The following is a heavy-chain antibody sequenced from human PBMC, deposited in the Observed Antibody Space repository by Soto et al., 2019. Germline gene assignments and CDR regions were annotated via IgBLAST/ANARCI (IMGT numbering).Heavy chain of an antibody. CDR2: IYHSGST. CDR1: GGSISSSNW. Sequence: SETLSLTCAVSGGSISSSNWWSWVRQPPGKGLEWIGEIYHSGSTNYNPSLKSRVTISVDKSKNQFSLKLSSVTAADTAVYYCARFGSGVYATYGMDVWGQGTTVTVSS. CDR3: ARFGSGVYATYGMDV. D-gene: IGHD2-8*01. J-gene: IGHJ6*02. V-gene: IGHV4-4*02.